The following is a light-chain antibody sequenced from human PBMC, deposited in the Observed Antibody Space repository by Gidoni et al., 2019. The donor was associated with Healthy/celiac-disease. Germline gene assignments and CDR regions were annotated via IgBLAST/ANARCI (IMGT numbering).Light chain of an antibody. CDR2: DVS. J-gene: IGLJ3*02. V-gene: IGLV2-11*01. CDR3: CSYAGSYRR. CDR1: SSDVGGYNY. Sequence: QSALTQPRSVSGSPGQSVTISCTGTSSDVGGYNYVSWYQQNPGKAPKLMIYDVSKRPSGVPDRFSGSKSGNTASLTISGLQAEDEADYYCCSYAGSYRRFGGGTKLTVL.